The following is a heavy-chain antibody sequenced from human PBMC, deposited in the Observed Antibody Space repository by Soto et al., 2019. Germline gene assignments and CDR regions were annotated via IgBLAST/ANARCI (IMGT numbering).Heavy chain of an antibody. Sequence: PGGSLRLSCAASGFTFSSYSMNWVRQAPGKGLEWVSSISSSSSYIYYADSVKGRFTISRDNAKNSLYLQMNSLRAEDTAVYYCARGGSGSPSGMDVWGQGTVVTVSS. CDR1: GFTFSSYS. D-gene: IGHD1-26*01. J-gene: IGHJ4*02. CDR2: ISSSSSYI. CDR3: ARGGSGSPSGMDV. V-gene: IGHV3-21*01.